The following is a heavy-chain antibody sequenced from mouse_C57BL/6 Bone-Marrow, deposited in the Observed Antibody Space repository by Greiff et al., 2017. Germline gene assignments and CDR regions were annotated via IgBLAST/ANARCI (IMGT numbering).Heavy chain of an antibody. CDR2: IDPSDSYT. D-gene: IGHD1-1*01. CDR3: ARWGGSSLWFAY. V-gene: IGHV1-69*01. Sequence: QVQLQQPGAELVMPGASVKLSCKASGYTFTSYWMHWVKQRPGQGLEWIGEIDPSDSYTNYNQKFKGKSTLTVDKSSSTAYLQLSSLTSEDSAVYYCARWGGSSLWFAYWGKGTLVTVSA. CDR1: GYTFTSYW. J-gene: IGHJ3*01.